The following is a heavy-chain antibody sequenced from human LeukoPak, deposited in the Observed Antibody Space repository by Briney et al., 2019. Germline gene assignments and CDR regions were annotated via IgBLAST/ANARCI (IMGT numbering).Heavy chain of an antibody. J-gene: IGHJ4*02. CDR2: INHSGST. CDR1: GGSFSGYY. D-gene: IGHD2-8*02. V-gene: IGHV4-34*01. Sequence: SETLSLTCAVYGGSFSGYYWSWIRQPPGKGLEWIGEINHSGSTNYNPSLKSRVTISVDTSKNQLSLKLSSVTAADTAVYYCARGHTGGVPFDYWGQGTLVTVSS. CDR3: ARGHTGGVPFDY.